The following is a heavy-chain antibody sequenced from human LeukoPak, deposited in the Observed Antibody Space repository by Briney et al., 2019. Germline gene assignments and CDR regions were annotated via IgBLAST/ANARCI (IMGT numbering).Heavy chain of an antibody. D-gene: IGHD6-19*01. Sequence: SETLSLTCAVYGGSFSGYYWGWIRQPPGKGLEWIGSVYYSGYAYYNPSLKSRVTISVDTSKNQFSLNLSSVTAADTAEYYCARQPNYIAVKVYFDYWGQGTLVTVSS. V-gene: IGHV4-34*01. CDR1: GGSFSGYY. CDR2: VYYSGYA. J-gene: IGHJ4*02. CDR3: ARQPNYIAVKVYFDY.